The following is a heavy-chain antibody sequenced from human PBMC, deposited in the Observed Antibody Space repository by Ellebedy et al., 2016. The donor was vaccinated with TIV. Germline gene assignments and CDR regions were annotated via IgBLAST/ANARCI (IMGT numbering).Heavy chain of an antibody. V-gene: IGHV5-10-1*01. CDR1: GYSFTSYW. CDR2: IDPSDSYT. CDR3: ATSYSGYDPADY. J-gene: IGHJ4*02. D-gene: IGHD5-12*01. Sequence: GESLKISXKGSGYSFTSYWISWVRQMPGKGLEWMGRIDPSDSYTNYSPSFQGHVTISADKSISTAYLQWSSLKASDTAMYYCATSYSGYDPADYWGQGTLVTVSS.